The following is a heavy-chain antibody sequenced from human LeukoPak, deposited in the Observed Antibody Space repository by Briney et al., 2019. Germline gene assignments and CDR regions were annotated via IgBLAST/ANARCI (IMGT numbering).Heavy chain of an antibody. CDR2: MNPNSGNT. D-gene: IGHD3-3*01. V-gene: IGHV1-8*01. Sequence: ASVKVSCKASGYTFTRYDINWVRQASGQGLEWMGWMNPNSGNTGYAQKSQGRVTMTSNTTSSPAHMELRSLRSEDTAVDHCARGVVGYYDLRSGYSTVCDYWGEGTLLTVSS. CDR1: GYTFTRYD. J-gene: IGHJ4*02. CDR3: ARGVVGYYDLRSGYSTVCDY.